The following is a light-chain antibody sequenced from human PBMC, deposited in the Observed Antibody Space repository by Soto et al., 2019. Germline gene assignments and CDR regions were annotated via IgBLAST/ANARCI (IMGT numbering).Light chain of an antibody. CDR3: QQYNSYWT. CDR1: QSISNW. CDR2: KAS. Sequence: DIQMTQSPSTLSASVGDRVTITCRASQSISNWLAWYQQKPGKAPKLLIYKASNLESGVPSRFSGSGSGTKFTLTISSLQPDDFATYYCQQYNSYWTFGQGTKVEVK. J-gene: IGKJ1*01. V-gene: IGKV1-5*03.